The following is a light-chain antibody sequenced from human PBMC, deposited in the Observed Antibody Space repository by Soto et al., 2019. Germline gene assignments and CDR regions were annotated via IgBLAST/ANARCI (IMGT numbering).Light chain of an antibody. CDR2: GAS. Sequence: EIVLTQSPGTLSLSPGERATLSCRASQSVSSSFLAWYQHKPGQAPRLLIYGASSTATGNPDRFSGSGSGTDFTLTISRLEPEDFAVYYCQQYDSSPWTFGQGNNVEIK. CDR1: QSVSSSF. V-gene: IGKV3-20*01. J-gene: IGKJ1*01. CDR3: QQYDSSPWT.